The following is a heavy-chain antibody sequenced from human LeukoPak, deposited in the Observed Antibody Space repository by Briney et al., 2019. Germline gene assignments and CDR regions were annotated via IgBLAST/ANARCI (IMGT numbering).Heavy chain of an antibody. CDR1: GGSISSYY. V-gene: IGHV4-4*07. J-gene: IGHJ4*02. CDR3: ARNNGGIAVASLDY. Sequence: PSETLSLTCTVSGGSISSYYWSWIRQPAGKGLERIGRIYTSGSTNYNPSLKSRVTMSVDTSKNQFSPKLSSVTAADTAVYYCARNNGGIAVASLDYWGQGTLVTVSS. D-gene: IGHD6-19*01. CDR2: IYTSGST.